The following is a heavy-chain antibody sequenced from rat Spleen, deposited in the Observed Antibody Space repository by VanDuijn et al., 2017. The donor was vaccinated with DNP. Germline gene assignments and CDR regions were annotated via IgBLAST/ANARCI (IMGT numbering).Heavy chain of an antibody. V-gene: IGHV5-31*01. Sequence: EVQLVESGGGPVQPGRSLKLSCVASGFIFSNYWMTWIRQAPGKGLEWVASISYDGSSTYYRDSVKGRFTISRDNAKSTLYLQMDSLRSGDTATYYCTTSTGRDYWGQGVMVTVSS. J-gene: IGHJ2*01. CDR2: ISYDGSST. D-gene: IGHD3-1*01. CDR3: TTSTGRDY. CDR1: GFIFSNYW.